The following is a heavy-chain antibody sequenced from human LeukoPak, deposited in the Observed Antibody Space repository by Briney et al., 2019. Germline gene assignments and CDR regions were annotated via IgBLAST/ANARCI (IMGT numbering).Heavy chain of an antibody. CDR2: IYYIGST. J-gene: IGHJ4*02. V-gene: IGHV4-39*01. Sequence: SETLSLTCTVSGGSISSSSYYWGWIRQPPGKGLEWIGSIYYIGSTYYHPPLKRGVTISVYTSKNKLYLKLSSVTAADTAVYYWARRIGVGTGGGFDYWGQGTLVTVSS. CDR1: GGSISSSSYY. D-gene: IGHD6-19*01. CDR3: ARRIGVGTGGGFDY.